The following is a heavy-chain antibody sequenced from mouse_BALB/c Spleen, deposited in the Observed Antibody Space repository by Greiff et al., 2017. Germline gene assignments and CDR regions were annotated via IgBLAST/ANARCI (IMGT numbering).Heavy chain of an antibody. D-gene: IGHD2-1*01. V-gene: IGHV5-9-4*01. CDR2: ISSGGSYT. J-gene: IGHJ4*01. CDR1: GFTFSSYA. Sequence: EVQRVESGGGLVKPGGSLKLSCAASGFTFSSYAMSWVRQSPEKRLEWVAEISSGGSYTYYPDTVTGRFTISRDNAKNTLYLEMSSLRSEDTAMYYCARGGLLSWGQGTSVTVSS. CDR3: ARGGLLS.